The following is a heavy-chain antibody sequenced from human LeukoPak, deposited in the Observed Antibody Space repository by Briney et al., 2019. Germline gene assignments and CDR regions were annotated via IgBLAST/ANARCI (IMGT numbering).Heavy chain of an antibody. CDR1: GGSVNSTDYC. V-gene: IGHV4-39*07. CDR3: ARAGGMAYYYYHMDV. CDR2: VYYTGFT. D-gene: IGHD5-24*01. Sequence: PSETLSLTCTVSGGSVNSTDYCWGWLRQPPGKGLEWIGSVYYTGFTHNNPSLESRFTMTADTSKNQFSLRLNSVTAADTATYFCARAGGMAYYYYHMDVWGKGTMVTVSS. J-gene: IGHJ6*03.